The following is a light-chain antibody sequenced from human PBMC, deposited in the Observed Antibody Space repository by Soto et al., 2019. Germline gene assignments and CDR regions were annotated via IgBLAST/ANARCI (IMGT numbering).Light chain of an antibody. J-gene: IGLJ1*01. CDR2: EVS. CDR3: SSYTSSSTL. V-gene: IGLV2-14*01. CDR1: SSDVGGYNY. Sequence: QSALTQPASVSGSPGQSITISCTGTSSDVGGYNYVSWYQQHPGKAPKLMIYEVSNRPSGVSNRFSGSKSGNTASLTSSGLQAEDEADYYCSSYTSSSTLFGTGTKLTVL.